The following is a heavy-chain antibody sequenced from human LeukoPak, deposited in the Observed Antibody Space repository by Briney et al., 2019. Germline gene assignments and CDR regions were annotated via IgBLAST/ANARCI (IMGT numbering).Heavy chain of an antibody. CDR2: IYTSGST. CDR3: ARARAQYSSSSAFDY. D-gene: IGHD6-6*01. V-gene: IGHV4-4*07. CDR1: GGSISSYY. J-gene: IGHJ4*02. Sequence: SETLSLTCTVSGGSISSYYWSWIRQPAGKGLEWIGRIYTSGSTNYNPSLKSRVTMLVDTSKNQFSLKLSSVTAADTAVYYCARARAQYSSSSAFDYWGQGTLVTVSS.